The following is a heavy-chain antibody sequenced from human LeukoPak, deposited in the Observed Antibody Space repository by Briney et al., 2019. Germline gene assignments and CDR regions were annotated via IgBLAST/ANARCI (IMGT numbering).Heavy chain of an antibody. CDR1: GGSFSGYY. J-gene: IGHJ4*02. D-gene: IGHD2-15*01. CDR2: INHSGST. Sequence: SETLSLTCAVYGGSFSGYYWSWIRQPPGKGLEWIGEINHSGSTNYNPSLKSRVTISVDTSKNQFSLKLSSVTAADTAVYYCARGSNIVVVVAADFDYWGQGTLVTVSS. CDR3: ARGSNIVVVVAADFDY. V-gene: IGHV4-34*01.